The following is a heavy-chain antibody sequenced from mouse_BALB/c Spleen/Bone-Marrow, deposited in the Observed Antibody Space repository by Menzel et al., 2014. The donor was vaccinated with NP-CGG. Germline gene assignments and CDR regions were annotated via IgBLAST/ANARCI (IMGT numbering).Heavy chain of an antibody. V-gene: IGHV2-9*02. Sequence: VKLMESGPGLVAPSQSLSITCTVSGFSLTSYGVHWVHQPPGKGLEWLGVIWAGGSTNYNSALMSRLSISKDNSKSQVFLKMNSLQTDDTAMYYCARDYYGSSYFDYWGQGTTLTVSS. J-gene: IGHJ2*01. CDR1: GFSLTSYG. CDR2: IWAGGST. CDR3: ARDYYGSSYFDY. D-gene: IGHD1-1*01.